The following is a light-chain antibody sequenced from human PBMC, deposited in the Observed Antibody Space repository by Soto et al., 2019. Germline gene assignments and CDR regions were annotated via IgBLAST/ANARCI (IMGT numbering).Light chain of an antibody. Sequence: QPVLTQPPSASGTPGQRVTISCSGSSSNIGSNTVNWYQQLPGTAPKLLIYSNNQRPSGVPDRFSGSKSGTSASLAISGLQSEDEADYYCAAWDDSRGYVFGTGTKLTVL. J-gene: IGLJ1*01. CDR2: SNN. CDR3: AAWDDSRGYV. V-gene: IGLV1-44*01. CDR1: SSNIGSNT.